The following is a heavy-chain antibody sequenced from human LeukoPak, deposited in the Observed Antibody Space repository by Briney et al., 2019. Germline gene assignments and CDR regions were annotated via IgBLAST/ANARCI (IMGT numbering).Heavy chain of an antibody. J-gene: IGHJ4*02. CDR2: INHSGST. CDR1: GGSFSGYY. CDR3: ARGPHGDYSDY. V-gene: IGHV4-34*01. Sequence: SETLSLTCAVYGGSFSGYYWSWIRQPPGKGLEWIGEINHSGSTNYNPSLKSQVTISVDTSKNQFSLKLSSVTAADTAAYYCARGPHGDYSDYWGQGTLVTVSS. D-gene: IGHD4-17*01.